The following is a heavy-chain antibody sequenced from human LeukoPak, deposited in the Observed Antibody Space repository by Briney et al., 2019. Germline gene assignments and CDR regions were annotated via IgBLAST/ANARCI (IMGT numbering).Heavy chain of an antibody. Sequence: PGGSLRLSCAASGFTFNIAWMSWVRQVPGKGLEWVGLIKSKTDGGTTDYAAPVKGRFTISRDDSKNTLYLQMNSLKAEDTALYYCTTTNYDFVGGDSYYMDVWGKGTTATVSS. D-gene: IGHD3-3*01. CDR1: GFTFNIAW. CDR2: IKSKTDGGTT. J-gene: IGHJ6*03. CDR3: TTTNYDFVGGDSYYMDV. V-gene: IGHV3-15*01.